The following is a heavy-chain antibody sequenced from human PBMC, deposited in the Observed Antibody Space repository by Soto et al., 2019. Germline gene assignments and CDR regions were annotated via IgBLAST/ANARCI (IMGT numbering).Heavy chain of an antibody. J-gene: IGHJ4*02. Sequence: PGGSLRLSCAACGFTFSSYAMSWVRQAPGKGLEWVSAISGSGGSTYYADSVKGRFTISRDNSKNTLYLQMNSLRAEDTAVYYCAKVGALASLLDYWGQGTLVTVSS. CDR2: ISGSGGST. CDR1: GFTFSSYA. D-gene: IGHD1-26*01. V-gene: IGHV3-23*01. CDR3: AKVGALASLLDY.